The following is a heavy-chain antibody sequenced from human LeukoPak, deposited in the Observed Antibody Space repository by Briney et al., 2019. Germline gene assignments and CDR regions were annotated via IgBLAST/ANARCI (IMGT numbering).Heavy chain of an antibody. Sequence: SETLSLTCTVSGGSINSYYWSWIRQPPGKGLEWIGYIYDSGSTNYNPSLKSRVTISVDTSRNQFSLKLSSVTAADTAVYYCAGHEGGYSGPPYFDYWGQGTLVTVSS. CDR1: GGSINSYY. CDR2: IYDSGST. V-gene: IGHV4-59*08. J-gene: IGHJ4*02. CDR3: AGHEGGYSGPPYFDY. D-gene: IGHD5-12*01.